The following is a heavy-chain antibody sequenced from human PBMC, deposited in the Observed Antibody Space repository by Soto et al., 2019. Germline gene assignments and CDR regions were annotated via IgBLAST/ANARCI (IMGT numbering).Heavy chain of an antibody. CDR3: AKGEMATIRNSFDP. Sequence: GGSLRLSCVTSAFSLTSCSMSWVRQTPGKGLEWVSALSRSGGATYYADSVKGRFTISRDTSTNTLYLQMSNLRAEDTAIYYCAKGEMATIRNSFDPWGQGTLVTVSS. CDR1: AFSLTSCS. V-gene: IGHV3-23*01. D-gene: IGHD5-12*01. J-gene: IGHJ5*02. CDR2: LSRSGGAT.